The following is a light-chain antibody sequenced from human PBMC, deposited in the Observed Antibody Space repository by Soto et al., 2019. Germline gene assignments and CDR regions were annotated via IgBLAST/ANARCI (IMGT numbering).Light chain of an antibody. CDR1: QTINTY. V-gene: IGKV1-39*01. J-gene: IGKJ1*01. CDR2: AAS. Sequence: DIQMTQSPSPLSASIGDTVTIACLASQTINTYLNWYQQKPGKAPKLLIYAASILQSGVPSRFSGSGSGTDFTLTINSLQREDFATYYCQQSYRTPRTFGQGTKV. CDR3: QQSYRTPRT.